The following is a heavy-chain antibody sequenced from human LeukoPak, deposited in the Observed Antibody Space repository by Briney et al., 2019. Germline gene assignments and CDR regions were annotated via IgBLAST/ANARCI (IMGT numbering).Heavy chain of an antibody. CDR2: ISPSGGST. Sequence: GASVKVSCKASGGTFSSYAISWVRQAPGQGPEWMGVISPSGGSTTYAQKFQGRVTLTRDMSTSTDYLELSSLRSEDTAVYYCARRPIYTVTTWILSVRPFDIWGQGTMVTVSS. J-gene: IGHJ3*02. CDR1: GGTFSSYA. CDR3: ARRPIYTVTTWILSVRPFDI. V-gene: IGHV1-46*01. D-gene: IGHD4-17*01.